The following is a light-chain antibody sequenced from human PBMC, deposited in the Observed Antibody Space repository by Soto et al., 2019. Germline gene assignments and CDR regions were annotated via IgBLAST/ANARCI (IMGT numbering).Light chain of an antibody. J-gene: IGLJ2*01. V-gene: IGLV4-69*01. CDR1: SGHSNYA. CDR2: LNSDGSH. Sequence: QLVLTQSPSASASLGASVKLTCTLSSGHSNYAIAWHQQQSEKGPRYLMKLNSDGSHSKGDGIPDRFSGSSSGAERYLTISSLQSKDEADYYCQTWGSGIVVFGGGTQLTVL. CDR3: QTWGSGIVV.